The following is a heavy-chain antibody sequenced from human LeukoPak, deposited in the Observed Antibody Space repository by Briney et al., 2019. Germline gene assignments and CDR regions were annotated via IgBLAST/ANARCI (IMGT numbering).Heavy chain of an antibody. CDR3: ASLPYSNTWDNNQYNLDV. V-gene: IGHV3-30-3*01. CDR2: ISPDTTKK. D-gene: IGHD6-13*01. Sequence: GGSLRLSCAASGFIFGDYAMHWVRQAPGKGLEWVAGISPDTTKKYYRDSVKGRFTISRDHSKNTMYLEMNSLTTDDTAVYFCASLPYSNTWDNNQYNLDVWGQGTTVTVSS. CDR1: GFIFGDYA. J-gene: IGHJ6*02.